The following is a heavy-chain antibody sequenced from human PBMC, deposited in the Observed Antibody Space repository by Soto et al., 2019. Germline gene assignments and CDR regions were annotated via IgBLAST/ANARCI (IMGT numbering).Heavy chain of an antibody. CDR3: VGDADKVPPGQHMTHGQY. D-gene: IGHD5-12*01. V-gene: IGHV3-48*02. CDR2: IDARGSPI. J-gene: IGHJ4*02. CDR1: GFTFSGYS. Sequence: PGGSLRLSCVVSGFTFSGYSMNWVRQSPGRGLEWLSYIDARGSPIKYADSVRGRFTISRDDAQNSLYLQMNGLRDEDTAVYFCVGDADKVPPGQHMTHGQYWGQGT.